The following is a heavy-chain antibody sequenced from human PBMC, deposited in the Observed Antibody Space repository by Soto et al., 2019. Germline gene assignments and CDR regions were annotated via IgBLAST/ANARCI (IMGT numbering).Heavy chain of an antibody. J-gene: IGHJ3*02. D-gene: IGHD2-21*02. CDR3: ARVPGVVVSADDAFDI. CDR2: FYHSGSA. V-gene: IGHV4-4*02. Sequence: QVQLQESGPGLVKPSGTLSLTCAVSGGSVSSSNWWSWVRQSPGKGLEWMGEFYHSGSAHYNPSLKSRATISLDKSKNQISLRLTSVTAADTAVYYCARVPGVVVSADDAFDIWGPGTRVIVSS. CDR1: GGSVSSSNW.